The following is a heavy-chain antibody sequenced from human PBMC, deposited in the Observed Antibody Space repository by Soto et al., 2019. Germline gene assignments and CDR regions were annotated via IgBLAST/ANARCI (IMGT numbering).Heavy chain of an antibody. CDR1: ALTASKNY. V-gene: IGHV3-66*01. Sequence: ESGGGLVQPGGSLRLSCAGSALTASKNYMSWVRQPPGKGLEWVSVIYSGGTTYYADSVKDRFSISRDNSKSTLYLQMDNLRAGDQAVYYCARGGSGSDWDYYGMDVWGQGTTVTVSS. D-gene: IGHD3-10*01. CDR2: IYSGGTT. J-gene: IGHJ6*02. CDR3: ARGGSGSDWDYYGMDV.